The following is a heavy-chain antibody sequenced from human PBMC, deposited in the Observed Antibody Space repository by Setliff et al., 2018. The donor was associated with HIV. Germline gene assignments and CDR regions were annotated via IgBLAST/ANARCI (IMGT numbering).Heavy chain of an antibody. D-gene: IGHD6-19*01. CDR1: GFTFSSYS. CDR2: ISSSSSTI. CDR3: AKDHVPGQWRIRVYFDY. Sequence: PGGSLRLSCAASGFTFSSYSMNWVRQAPGKGLEWVSYISSSSSTIYYADSVKGRFTISRDNAKNSLYLQMNSLRAEDTAVYYCAKDHVPGQWRIRVYFDYWGQGTVVTVSS. J-gene: IGHJ4*02. V-gene: IGHV3-48*01.